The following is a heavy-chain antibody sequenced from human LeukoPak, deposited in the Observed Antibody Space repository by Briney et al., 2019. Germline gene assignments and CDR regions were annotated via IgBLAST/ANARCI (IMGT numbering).Heavy chain of an antibody. D-gene: IGHD2-2*01. CDR2: IYTSGST. Sequence: SETLSLTCTVSGGSISSGSYYWSWIRQPAGKGLEWIGRIYTSGSTYYNPSLKSRVTISVDTSKNQFSLRLSSVTAADTAVYYCARSSRSWSTFDNWGQGTLVTVSS. J-gene: IGHJ4*02. V-gene: IGHV4-61*02. CDR3: ARSSRSWSTFDN. CDR1: GGSISSGSYY.